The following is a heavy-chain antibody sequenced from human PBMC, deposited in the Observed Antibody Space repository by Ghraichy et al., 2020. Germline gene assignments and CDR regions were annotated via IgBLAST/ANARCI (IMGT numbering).Heavy chain of an antibody. Sequence: SETLSLTCTVSGGSISSYYWSWIRQPPGKGLEWIGYIYYSWSTNYNPSLKSRVTISVDTSKNQFSLKLSSVTAADTAVYYCARHGRGGYPGYWGQGTLVTVSS. V-gene: IGHV4-59*08. CDR3: ARHGRGGYPGY. CDR2: IYYSWST. J-gene: IGHJ4*02. CDR1: GGSISSYY. D-gene: IGHD2-15*01.